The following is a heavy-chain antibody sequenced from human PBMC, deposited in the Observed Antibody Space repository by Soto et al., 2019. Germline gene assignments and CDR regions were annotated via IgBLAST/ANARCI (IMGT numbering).Heavy chain of an antibody. CDR3: ARLSRPNYYDTSGFFKDNWFDP. Sequence: QVQLVQSGAEVKKPGSSMKVSCKASGGTLNSYDINWVRQAPGQGLEGMGGIIPIVETPKYAQKFQGRVTITADESTNTVYMGLSSLRSEDTAMYYCARLSRPNYYDTSGFFKDNWFDPWGQGTLVTVSS. J-gene: IGHJ5*02. D-gene: IGHD3-22*01. CDR2: IIPIVETP. CDR1: GGTLNSYD. V-gene: IGHV1-69*01.